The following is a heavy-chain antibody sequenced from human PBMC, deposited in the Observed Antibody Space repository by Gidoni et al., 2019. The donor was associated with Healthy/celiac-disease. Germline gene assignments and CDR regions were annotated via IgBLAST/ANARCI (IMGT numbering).Heavy chain of an antibody. Sequence: EVQLVESGGGLVQPGGSRSLPCPPSGFTFSSSDMHWVRQATGKGLEWVSAIGTAGDTYYPGSVKGRFTISRENAKNSLYLQMNSLRAGDTAVYYCARGRAYDAFDIWGQGTMVTVSS. CDR2: IGTAGDT. V-gene: IGHV3-13*01. CDR3: ARGRAYDAFDI. J-gene: IGHJ3*02. CDR1: GFTFSSSD.